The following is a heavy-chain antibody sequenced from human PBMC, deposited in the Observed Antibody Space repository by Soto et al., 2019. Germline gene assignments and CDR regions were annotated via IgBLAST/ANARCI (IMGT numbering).Heavy chain of an antibody. V-gene: IGHV1-24*01. CDR3: ATVRDFWSGYHYGMDV. CDR2: FDPEDGET. CDR1: GYTLTELS. Sequence: QVQLVQSGAEVKKPGASVKVSCKVSGYTLTELSMHWVRQAPGKGLEWMGGFDPEDGETIYAQKFQGRVTMTEDTSTYTAYMELRSLRSEDTAVYYCATVRDFWSGYHYGMDVWGQGTTVTVSS. J-gene: IGHJ6*02. D-gene: IGHD3-3*01.